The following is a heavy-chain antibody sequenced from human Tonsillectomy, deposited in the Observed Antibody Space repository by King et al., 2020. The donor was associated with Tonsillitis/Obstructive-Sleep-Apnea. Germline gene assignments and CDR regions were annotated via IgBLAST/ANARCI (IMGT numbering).Heavy chain of an antibody. V-gene: IGHV1-18*01. D-gene: IGHD3-3*01. CDR3: ARDHTRDDFWSGRAEGNWFDP. CDR2: ISPYNGNT. CDR1: GYTFTKYG. Sequence: QLVQSGAEVKKPGASVRVSCKASGYTFTKYGISWVRQAPGQGLEWLGWISPYNGNTNYAQKFQDRVFLTTDTSTSTAYMELRSLRSDDTAVYYCARDHTRDDFWSGRAEGNWFDPWGQGTLVTVSS. J-gene: IGHJ5*02.